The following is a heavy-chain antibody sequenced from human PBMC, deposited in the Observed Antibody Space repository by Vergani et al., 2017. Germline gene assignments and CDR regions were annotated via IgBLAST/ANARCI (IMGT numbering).Heavy chain of an antibody. CDR3: ARICSTGYYYYGMDV. V-gene: IGHV2-26*01. CDR2: IFSNDEK. CDR1: GFSLSNARMG. D-gene: IGHD2-2*01. Sequence: QVTLKESGPVLVKPTETLTLTCTVSGFSLSNARMGVSWIRQPPGKALEWLAHIFSNDEKSYSTSLKSRLTLSKDTSNSQVVLTMTNMDPVDTATYYCARICSTGYYYYGMDVWGQGTTVTVSS. J-gene: IGHJ6*02.